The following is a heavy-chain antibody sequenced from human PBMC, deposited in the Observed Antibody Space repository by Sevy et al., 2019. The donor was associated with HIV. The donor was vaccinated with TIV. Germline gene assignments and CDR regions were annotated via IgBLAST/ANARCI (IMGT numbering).Heavy chain of an antibody. J-gene: IGHJ4*02. Sequence: GGSLRLSCTASGFTFGDYAMSWFRQAPGKGLEWVGFIRSKAYGGTTEYAASVKGRFTISRDDSKSIAYLKMNSLKTEDTAVYYCTRGGSYDFWSGYSKTKTNFDYWGQGTLVTVSS. CDR1: GFTFGDYA. D-gene: IGHD3-3*01. CDR3: TRGGSYDFWSGYSKTKTNFDY. CDR2: IRSKAYGGTT. V-gene: IGHV3-49*03.